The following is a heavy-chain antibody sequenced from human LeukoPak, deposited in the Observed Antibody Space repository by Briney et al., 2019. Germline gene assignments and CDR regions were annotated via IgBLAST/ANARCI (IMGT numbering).Heavy chain of an antibody. J-gene: IGHJ4*02. CDR1: GFTFSSYG. D-gene: IGHD5-12*01. Sequence: GRSLRLSCAASGFTFSSYGMHWVRQAPGKGLEWVAVIWYDGSNKYYADSVKGRFTISRDNSKNTLYLQMNSLRAEDTAVYYCARGWLGYRGPFDYWGQGTLVTVSS. V-gene: IGHV3-33*01. CDR2: IWYDGSNK. CDR3: ARGWLGYRGPFDY.